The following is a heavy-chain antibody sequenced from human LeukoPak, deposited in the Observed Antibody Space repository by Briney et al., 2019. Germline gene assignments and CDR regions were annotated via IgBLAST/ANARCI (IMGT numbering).Heavy chain of an antibody. V-gene: IGHV3-23*01. D-gene: IGHD6-13*01. CDR2: ISGSGDST. CDR3: AKTRPLDSSSWSHGDY. J-gene: IGHJ4*02. Sequence: GGSLRLSCAASGFTFSSYAMSWVRQAPGKGLEWVSAISGSGDSTYYGDSVKGRFTISRDNSKNTLYLQMNSLRAEGTAVYYCAKTRPLDSSSWSHGDYWGQGTLVTVSS. CDR1: GFTFSSYA.